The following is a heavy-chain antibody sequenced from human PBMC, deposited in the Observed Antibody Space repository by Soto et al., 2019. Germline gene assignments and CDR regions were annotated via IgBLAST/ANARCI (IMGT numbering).Heavy chain of an antibody. D-gene: IGHD6-6*01. CDR2: ISGGGGST. Sequence: GGSLRLSCAASGFTFSNYAINWVRQAPGKGLEWVSGISGGGGSTYYADSVKGRFTISRDNSKNTLYLQMNSLRAEDTALYYCAKDLVPVGHYGMDVWGQGTTVTVSS. J-gene: IGHJ6*02. CDR1: GFTFSNYA. V-gene: IGHV3-23*01. CDR3: AKDLVPVGHYGMDV.